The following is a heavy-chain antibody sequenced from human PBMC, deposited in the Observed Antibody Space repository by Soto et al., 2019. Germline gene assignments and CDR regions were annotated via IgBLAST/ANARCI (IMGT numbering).Heavy chain of an antibody. J-gene: IGHJ4*02. D-gene: IGHD6-19*01. CDR3: ARPSRSGWYGGEFDY. V-gene: IGHV4-39*01. CDR2: FYYSGST. Sequence: QLQLQESGPGLVKPSETLSLTCTVSGGSISSSSYYWGWIRQPPGKGLEWIGSFYYSGSTYYNPSLKSRVTVSADTSKNRFSLKLSSVTAADTAVYYCARPSRSGWYGGEFDYWGQGTLVTVSS. CDR1: GGSISSSSYY.